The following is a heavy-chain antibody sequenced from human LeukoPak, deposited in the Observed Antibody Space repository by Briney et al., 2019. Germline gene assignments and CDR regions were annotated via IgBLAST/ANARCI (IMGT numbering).Heavy chain of an antibody. CDR2: MNPNSGNT. Sequence: ASVKVSSKASGYTFTSYDINWVRQATGQGLEWMGWMNPNSGNTGYAQKFQGRVTMTRNTSISTAYMELSSLRSEDTAVYFCAKGGPTVRLVDFWGHGTLVTVSS. CDR3: AKGGPTVRLVDF. J-gene: IGHJ4*01. CDR1: GYTFTSYD. V-gene: IGHV1-8*01. D-gene: IGHD4-4*01.